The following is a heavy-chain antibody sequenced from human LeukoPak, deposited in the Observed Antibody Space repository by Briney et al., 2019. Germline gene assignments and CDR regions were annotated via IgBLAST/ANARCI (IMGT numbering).Heavy chain of an antibody. D-gene: IGHD6-19*01. V-gene: IGHV1-2*06. Sequence: ASVKVSCKASGYTFTAYFMHWVRQAPGQGLEWMGRVNPNSGVTNSIQKFQGRVTMTRDTSISTAYMELSGLRSDDTAVYYCARQWLPNGYFDYWGQGTLVTVSS. CDR2: VNPNSGVT. CDR3: ARQWLPNGYFDY. J-gene: IGHJ4*02. CDR1: GYTFTAYF.